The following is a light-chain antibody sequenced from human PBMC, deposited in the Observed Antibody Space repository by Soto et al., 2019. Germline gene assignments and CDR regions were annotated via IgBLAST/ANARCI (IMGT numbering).Light chain of an antibody. Sequence: EIVMTQSPATLSVSPGERATLSCRASQSVSSYLAWYQQKPGQAPRLLIYGASTRATGIPARFSGSGSGTEFTLPISSLQSEDFAVYYCQQYNDWPSITFGQGTRLEI. V-gene: IGKV3-15*01. CDR2: GAS. CDR3: QQYNDWPSIT. CDR1: QSVSSY. J-gene: IGKJ5*01.